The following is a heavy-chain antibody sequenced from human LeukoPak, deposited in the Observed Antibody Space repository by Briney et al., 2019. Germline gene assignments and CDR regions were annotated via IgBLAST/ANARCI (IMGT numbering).Heavy chain of an antibody. Sequence: SVKVSCKASGFTFTTYFMQWVRQAPGQGLEWMGIISPSGGSTSYAQKFQGRVAMTRDTSTSTVYMELSSLRSEDTAVYYCARGGTTDYSMDVWGQGTTVTVSS. J-gene: IGHJ6*02. CDR1: GFTFTTYF. V-gene: IGHV1-46*01. CDR2: ISPSGGST. CDR3: ARGGTTDYSMDV. D-gene: IGHD1-1*01.